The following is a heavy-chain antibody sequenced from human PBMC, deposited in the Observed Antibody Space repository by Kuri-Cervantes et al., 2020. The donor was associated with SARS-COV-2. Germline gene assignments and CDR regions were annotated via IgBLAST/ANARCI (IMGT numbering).Heavy chain of an antibody. Sequence: SQTLSLTCAVYGGSFSGYYWSWIRQPPGKGLEWIGEINHSGSTNYNPSLESRVTISVDTSKNQFSLKLSSVTAADTAVYYCARQMMSSITIFGVVITRNWFDPWGQGTLVTVSS. V-gene: IGHV4-34*01. CDR2: INHSGST. J-gene: IGHJ5*02. CDR1: GGSFSGYY. D-gene: IGHD3-3*01. CDR3: ARQMMSSITIFGVVITRNWFDP.